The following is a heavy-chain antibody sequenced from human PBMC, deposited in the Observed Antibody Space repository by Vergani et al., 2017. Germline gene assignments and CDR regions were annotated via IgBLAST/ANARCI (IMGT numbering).Heavy chain of an antibody. CDR1: GFTVSSNY. V-gene: IGHV3-53*02. Sequence: EVQLVETGGGLIQPGGSLRLSCAASGFTVSSNYMSWVRQAPGKGLEWVSVIYSGGSTYYADSVKGRFTISRDNSKNTLYLQMNSLRAEDTAVYYCASYAYCGGDCYSGFDYWGQGTLVTVSS. J-gene: IGHJ4*02. CDR3: ASYAYCGGDCYSGFDY. CDR2: IYSGGST. D-gene: IGHD2-21*02.